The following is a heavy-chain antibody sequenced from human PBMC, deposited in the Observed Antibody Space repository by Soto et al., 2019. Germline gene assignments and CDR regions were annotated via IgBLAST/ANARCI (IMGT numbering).Heavy chain of an antibody. Sequence: GGSLRLSCAASGFTFSSYAMSWVRQAPGKGLEWVSAISGSGGSTYYADSVKGRFTISRDNSKNTLYLQMNSLRAEDTAVYYCAKPPPHSNYYYYGMDVWGQGTTVTVSS. J-gene: IGHJ6*02. CDR3: AKPPPHSNYYYYGMDV. D-gene: IGHD4-4*01. CDR1: GFTFSSYA. CDR2: ISGSGGST. V-gene: IGHV3-23*01.